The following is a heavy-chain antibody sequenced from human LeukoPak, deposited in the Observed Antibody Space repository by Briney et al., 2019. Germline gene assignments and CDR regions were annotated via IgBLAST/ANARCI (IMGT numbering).Heavy chain of an antibody. Sequence: PGGSLRLSCAASGFTFSSYAMHWVRQAPGKGLEYVSAISSNRGSTYYANSMKGRFTISRDNSKNTLYLHMGSLRVEDMAVYYCARRGSYYGDSMDYWGQGTLVTVSS. D-gene: IGHD1-26*01. CDR2: ISSNRGST. CDR3: ARRGSYYGDSMDY. V-gene: IGHV3-64*01. J-gene: IGHJ4*02. CDR1: GFTFSSYA.